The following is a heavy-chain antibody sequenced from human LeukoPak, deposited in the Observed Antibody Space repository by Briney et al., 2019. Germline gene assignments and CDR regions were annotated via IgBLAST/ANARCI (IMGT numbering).Heavy chain of an antibody. CDR2: ISWNSGSI. D-gene: IGHD6-13*01. CDR3: AKDWGSWYYFDY. Sequence: PGGSLRLSCAASGFTFDDYAMHWVRQAPGKGLEWVPGISWNSGSIAYADSVKGRFTISRDNAKNSLYLQMNSLRAEDTALYYCAKDWGSWYYFDYWGQGTLVTVSS. CDR1: GFTFDDYA. J-gene: IGHJ4*02. V-gene: IGHV3-9*01.